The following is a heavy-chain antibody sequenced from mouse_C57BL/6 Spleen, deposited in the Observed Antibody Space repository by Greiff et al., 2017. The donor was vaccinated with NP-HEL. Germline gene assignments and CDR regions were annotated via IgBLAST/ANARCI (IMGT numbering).Heavy chain of an antibody. Sequence: EVKLMESGEGLVKPGGSLKLSCAASGFTFSSYAMSWVRQTPEKRLEWVAYISSGGDYIYYADTVKGRFTISRDNARNTLYLQLSSLKSEDTAMYYCTRDIPHYDYDEGYAMDYWGQGTSVTVSS. CDR3: TRDIPHYDYDEGYAMDY. J-gene: IGHJ4*01. CDR1: GFTFSSYA. CDR2: ISSGGDYI. V-gene: IGHV5-9-1*02. D-gene: IGHD2-4*01.